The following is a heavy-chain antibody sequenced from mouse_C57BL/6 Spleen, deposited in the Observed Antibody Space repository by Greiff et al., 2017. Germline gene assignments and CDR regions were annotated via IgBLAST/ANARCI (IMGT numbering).Heavy chain of an antibody. J-gene: IGHJ3*01. D-gene: IGHD2-1*01. Sequence: QVQLQQSGAELVRPGTSVKLSCKASGYTFTNYWIGWAKQRPGHGLEWIGDIYPGGGYTNYNEKFKGKATLTADKSSSTAYMQFSSLTSEDSAIYYCARSHGNYGGFAYWGQGTLVTVSA. CDR1: GYTFTNYW. CDR3: ARSHGNYGGFAY. V-gene: IGHV1-63*01. CDR2: IYPGGGYT.